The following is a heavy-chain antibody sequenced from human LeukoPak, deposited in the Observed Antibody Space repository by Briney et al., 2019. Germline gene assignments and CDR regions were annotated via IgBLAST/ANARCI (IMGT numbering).Heavy chain of an antibody. CDR1: GYTFTGYY. CDR3: ARDNYDGYRGGVDY. CDR2: INPNSGGT. Sequence: ASVKVSCKASGYTFTGYYMHLVRQAPGQGLEWMGRINPNSGGTNYAQKFQGRVTMTRDTSISTAYMELSRLRSDDTAVYYCARDNYDGYRGGVDYWGQGTLVTVSS. D-gene: IGHD5-24*01. V-gene: IGHV1-2*06. J-gene: IGHJ4*02.